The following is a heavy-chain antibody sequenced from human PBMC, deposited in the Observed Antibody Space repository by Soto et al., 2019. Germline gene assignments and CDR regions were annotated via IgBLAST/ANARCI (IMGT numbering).Heavy chain of an antibody. CDR1: GGSFSGYY. CDR3: ARGRWEVRFDQ. J-gene: IGHJ4*02. Sequence: PSETLSLTCAVYGGSFSGYYWSWIRQPPGKGLEWIGEINHSGSTNYSPSLKSRVTISVDTSKNQFSLRLSSVTATDTAVYYCARGRWEVRFDQWGQGTLVTLSS. D-gene: IGHD1-26*01. V-gene: IGHV4-34*01. CDR2: INHSGST.